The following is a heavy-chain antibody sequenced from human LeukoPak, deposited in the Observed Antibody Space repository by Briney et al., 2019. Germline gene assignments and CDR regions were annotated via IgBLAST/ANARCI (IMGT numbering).Heavy chain of an antibody. CDR2: IYPGDSDT. V-gene: IGHV5-51*01. CDR3: ARRVRYYDFWSGYPDAFDI. CDR1: GYSFTSYW. J-gene: IGHJ3*02. D-gene: IGHD3-3*01. Sequence: GESLKISCKGSGYSFTSYWIGWVRQMPGKGLEWMGIIYPGDSDTTYSPSFQSQVTTSADKSISTAYLQWSSLKASDTAMYYCARRVRYYDFWSGYPDAFDIWGQGTMVTVSA.